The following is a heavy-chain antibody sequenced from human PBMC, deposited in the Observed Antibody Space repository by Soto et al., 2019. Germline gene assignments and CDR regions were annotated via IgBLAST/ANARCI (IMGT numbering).Heavy chain of an antibody. CDR2: IYYSGNT. Sequence: PSETLSLTCTVSGGSISYYYWGRIRQPPGKGLEWIGSIYYSGNTHYNPSLKSRVTISVDTSMNQSSLNLDSVTAVDSAVYYCVRGGYVHAFDYWGQGALVTVSS. D-gene: IGHD5-12*01. CDR1: GGSISYYY. J-gene: IGHJ4*02. V-gene: IGHV4-59*01. CDR3: VRGGYVHAFDY.